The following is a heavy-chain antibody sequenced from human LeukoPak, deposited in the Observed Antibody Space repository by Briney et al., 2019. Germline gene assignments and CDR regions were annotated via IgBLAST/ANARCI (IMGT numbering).Heavy chain of an antibody. CDR3: ASVRDSEN. V-gene: IGHV3-74*01. CDR2: INSAGSST. CDR1: GLTFSNVW. J-gene: IGHJ3*01. Sequence: GGSLRLSCAVSGLTFSNVWMHWVRQAPGQGLVWVSRINSAGSSTVYADPVKGRFTISRDNAKNMLYLQMNSLRADDTAVYYCASVRDSENWGQGTMVTVSS. D-gene: IGHD2-21*01.